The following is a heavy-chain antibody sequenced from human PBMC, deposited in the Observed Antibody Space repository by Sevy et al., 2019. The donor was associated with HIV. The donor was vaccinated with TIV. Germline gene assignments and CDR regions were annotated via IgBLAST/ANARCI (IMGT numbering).Heavy chain of an antibody. CDR1: GGSFSGYY. J-gene: IGHJ4*02. CDR2: INHSGST. CDR3: ARRSSSGIFDY. V-gene: IGHV4-34*01. Sequence: SETLSLTCAVYGGSFSGYYWSWIRQPPGKGMEWIGEINHSGSTNYNPPLKSRVTISVDTSKNQFSLKLSSVTAADTAVYYCARRSSSGIFDYWGQGTLVTVSS. D-gene: IGHD6-6*01.